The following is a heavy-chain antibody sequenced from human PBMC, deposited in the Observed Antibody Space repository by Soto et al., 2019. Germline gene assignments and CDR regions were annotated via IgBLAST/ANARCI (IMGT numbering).Heavy chain of an antibody. CDR1: GFTFSSYA. CDR2: ISGSGGST. J-gene: IGHJ5*02. D-gene: IGHD6-13*01. Sequence: EVQLLESGGGLVQPGGSLRLSCAASGFTFSSYAMSWVRQAPGKGLEWVSAISGSGGSTYYADSVKGRFTISRDNSKNTLYLQMNSLRAEDTAVYYCAKGIIGSSSWRGWFDPWGQGTLVTVSS. V-gene: IGHV3-23*01. CDR3: AKGIIGSSSWRGWFDP.